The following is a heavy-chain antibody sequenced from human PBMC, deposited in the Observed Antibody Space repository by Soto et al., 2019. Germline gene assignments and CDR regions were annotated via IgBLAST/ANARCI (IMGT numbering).Heavy chain of an antibody. D-gene: IGHD6-19*01. CDR1: GYTFTSYG. V-gene: IGHV1-18*03. J-gene: IGHJ1*01. CDR3: ARGLPTQGC. CDR2: IRPYNGNT. Sequence: QVQLVQSGAEVKKPGASVKVSCKASGYTFTSYGISWVRQAPGQGLEWMGWIRPYNGNTNYAQKLQGRVTMATDTSTSTAYMELRSVRFTVMALCSCARGLPTQGCWGPGTLVTVSS.